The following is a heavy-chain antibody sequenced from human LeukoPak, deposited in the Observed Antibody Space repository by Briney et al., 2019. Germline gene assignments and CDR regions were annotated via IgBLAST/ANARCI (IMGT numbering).Heavy chain of an antibody. V-gene: IGHV1-69*05. Sequence: WASVKVSCKASGGTFSSYAISWVRQAPGQGLEWMGGIIPIFGTANYAQKFQGRVTITTDESTSTAYMELSSLRSEDTAVYYCARDSGYSGSIYMDVWGKGTTVTVSS. CDR2: IIPIFGTA. D-gene: IGHD6-6*01. CDR3: ARDSGYSGSIYMDV. J-gene: IGHJ6*03. CDR1: GGTFSSYA.